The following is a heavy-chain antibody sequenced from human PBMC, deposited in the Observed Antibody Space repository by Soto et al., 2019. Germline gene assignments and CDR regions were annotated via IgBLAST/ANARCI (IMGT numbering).Heavy chain of an antibody. CDR2: INHSGST. Sequence: SETLSLTCAVFGGSFSGYYWRWIRQPPGKGLEWIGEINHSGSTNYNPSLKSRVTISVDTSKNQFSLKLSSVTAADTAVYYCARARWDFWSGYYSRPNYYYMDVWGKGTTVTV. V-gene: IGHV4-34*01. D-gene: IGHD3-3*01. CDR1: GGSFSGYY. J-gene: IGHJ6*03. CDR3: ARARWDFWSGYYSRPNYYYMDV.